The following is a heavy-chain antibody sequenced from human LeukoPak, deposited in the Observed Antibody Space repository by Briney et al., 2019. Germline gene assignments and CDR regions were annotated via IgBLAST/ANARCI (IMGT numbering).Heavy chain of an antibody. CDR1: GGSISSSSYY. CDR2: IYYSGST. D-gene: IGHD2-15*01. CDR3: ARDRARI. J-gene: IGHJ4*02. Sequence: SETLSLTCTVSGGSISSSSYYWGWIRQPPGKGLEWIGSIYYSGSTYYNPSLKSRVTISVDTSRNQFSLKLSSVTAADTAVYYCARDRARIWGQGTLVTVSS. V-gene: IGHV4-39*07.